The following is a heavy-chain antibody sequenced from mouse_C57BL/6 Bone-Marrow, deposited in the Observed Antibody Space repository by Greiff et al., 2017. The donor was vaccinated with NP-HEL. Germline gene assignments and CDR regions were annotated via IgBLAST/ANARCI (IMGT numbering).Heavy chain of an antibody. Sequence: EVKLVESGGGLVQPKGSLKLSCAASGFTFNTYAMHWVRQAPGKGLEWVARIRSKSSNDATYYADSVKDRFTISRDDSQSMLYLQMNNLKTEDTAMYYCVRTGWDYYYGSSYVGDYAMDYWGQGTSVTVSS. J-gene: IGHJ4*01. CDR2: IRSKSSNDAT. D-gene: IGHD1-1*01. CDR1: GFTFNTYA. V-gene: IGHV10-3*01. CDR3: VRTGWDYYYGSSYVGDYAMDY.